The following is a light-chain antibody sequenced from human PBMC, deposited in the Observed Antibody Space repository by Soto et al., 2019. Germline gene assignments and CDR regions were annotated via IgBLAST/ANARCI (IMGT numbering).Light chain of an antibody. Sequence: QPASMSGSPGQSITISCTGTSSDVGTYNYVSWYQHHPGKVPRLMIYEVSNRPSGISNRFSGSKSGNTASLTISGLQAEDEADYYCSSYTSSSTLVVFGGGTKLTVL. V-gene: IGLV2-14*01. CDR1: SSDVGTYNY. CDR3: SSYTSSSTLVV. J-gene: IGLJ2*01. CDR2: EVS.